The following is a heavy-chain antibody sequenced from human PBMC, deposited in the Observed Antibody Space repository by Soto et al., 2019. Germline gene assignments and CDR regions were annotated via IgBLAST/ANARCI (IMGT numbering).Heavy chain of an antibody. CDR1: GYTFTSYG. CDR2: ISAYNGNT. D-gene: IGHD3-22*01. CDR3: ARVMVITTLVVNWFDP. Sequence: QVQLVQSGAEVKKPGASVKVSCKASGYTFTSYGISWVRQAPGQGLEWMGWISAYNGNTNYAQKLQGRVILTTETSTSTAYMELRSPRSDDTAVYYCARVMVITTLVVNWFDPWGQGTLVTVSS. V-gene: IGHV1-18*01. J-gene: IGHJ5*02.